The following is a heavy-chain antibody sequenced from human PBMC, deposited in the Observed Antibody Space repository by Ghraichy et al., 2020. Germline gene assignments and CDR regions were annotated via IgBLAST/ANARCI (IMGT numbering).Heavy chain of an antibody. V-gene: IGHV3-7*03. CDR1: GFTFSSYW. CDR2: IKQDGSEK. Sequence: GGSLRLSCAASGFTFSSYWMSWVRQAPGKGLEWVANIKQDGSEKYYVDSVKGRFTISRDNAKNSLYLQMNSLRAEDTAVYYCARLTSPLSSSSAFGKPLDYWGQGTLVTVSS. D-gene: IGHD6-6*01. J-gene: IGHJ4*02. CDR3: ARLTSPLSSSSAFGKPLDY.